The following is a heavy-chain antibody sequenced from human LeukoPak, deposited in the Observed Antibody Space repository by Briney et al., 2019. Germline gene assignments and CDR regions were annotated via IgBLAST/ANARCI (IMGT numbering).Heavy chain of an antibody. CDR1: GFTFSDSY. Sequence: GGSLRLSRAASGFTFSDSYMSWIRQAPGKGLEWLSYISSSGGSTYYAVSVKGRFTISRDNANNSLYLQMNSLRADDTAIYYCATGKRRYSNWGQGTLVTVSS. V-gene: IGHV3-11*01. J-gene: IGHJ4*02. CDR2: ISSSGGST. D-gene: IGHD3-9*01. CDR3: ATGKRRYSN.